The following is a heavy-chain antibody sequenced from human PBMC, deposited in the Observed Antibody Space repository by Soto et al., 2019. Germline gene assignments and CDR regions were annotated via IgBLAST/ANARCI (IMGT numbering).Heavy chain of an antibody. V-gene: IGHV1-69*08. Sequence: QVQLVQSGAEVKEPGSSVKVSCKASGGTFSHYYISWVRQAPGQGLEWMGRISPILGATNYAQKVQGRVTLRADKXXSTAYMELSSLRSEDTAVYYFATNLEAVGARPSDSWGQGTLVTVSS. CDR3: ATNLEAVGARPSDS. CDR2: ISPILGAT. D-gene: IGHD1-26*01. J-gene: IGHJ4*02. CDR1: GGTFSHYY.